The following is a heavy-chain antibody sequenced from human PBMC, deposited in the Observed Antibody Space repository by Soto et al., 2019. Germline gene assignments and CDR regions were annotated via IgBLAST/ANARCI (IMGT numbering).Heavy chain of an antibody. CDR2: ISFSGST. J-gene: IGHJ5*02. V-gene: IGHV4-59*01. Sequence: SETLSLTCTVSGGSISSYYWSWIRQPPGKGLEWIGYISFSGSTNYNPSLKSRVTISVDTSKNQFSLKLSSVTAADTAVYYCAREYYDVLTGYYWFDPWGQGTLVTVSS. CDR1: GGSISSYY. CDR3: AREYYDVLTGYYWFDP. D-gene: IGHD3-9*01.